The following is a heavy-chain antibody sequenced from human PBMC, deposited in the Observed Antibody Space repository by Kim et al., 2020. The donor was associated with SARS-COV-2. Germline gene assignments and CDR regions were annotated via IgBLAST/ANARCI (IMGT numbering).Heavy chain of an antibody. CDR3: ARKRRGVVPAASVSPKGAFDY. D-gene: IGHD2-2*01. CDR1: GGSFSGYY. V-gene: IGHV4-34*01. CDR2: INHSVST. Sequence: SETLSLTCAVYGGSFSGYYWSWIRQPPGKGLEWIGEINHSVSTNYNPSLKSRVTISVDTSKNQFSLKLSSVTAADTAVYYCARKRRGVVPAASVSPKGAFDYWGQGTLVTVSS. J-gene: IGHJ4*02.